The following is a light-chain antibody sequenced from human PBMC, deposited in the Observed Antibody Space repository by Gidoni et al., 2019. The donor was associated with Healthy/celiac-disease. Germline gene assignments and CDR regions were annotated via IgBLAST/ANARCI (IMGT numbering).Light chain of an antibody. Sequence: EIVLTQSTGTLSLSPGERATPSCRASVSVRRSYLAWYQQKPGQAPRLLFYGASRMATGIPDRCRGSGSGTDFPFTISRLEPEDVAVYYCKQYGSQPRTCGQWTKVEIK. V-gene: IGKV3-20*01. CDR2: GAS. CDR3: KQYGSQPRT. CDR1: VSVRRSY. J-gene: IGKJ1*01.